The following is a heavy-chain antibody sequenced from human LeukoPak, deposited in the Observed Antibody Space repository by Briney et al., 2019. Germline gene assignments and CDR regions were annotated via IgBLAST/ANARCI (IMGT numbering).Heavy chain of an antibody. Sequence: SETLSLTCTVSGGSISSYYWSWIRQPPGKGLEWIGYIYYSGSTYYNPSLKSRVTISVDTSKNQFSLKLSSVTAADTAVYYCAREVGFGRNWFDPWGQGTLVTVSS. D-gene: IGHD3-10*01. CDR1: GGSISSYY. CDR3: AREVGFGRNWFDP. J-gene: IGHJ5*02. CDR2: IYYSGST. V-gene: IGHV4-59*12.